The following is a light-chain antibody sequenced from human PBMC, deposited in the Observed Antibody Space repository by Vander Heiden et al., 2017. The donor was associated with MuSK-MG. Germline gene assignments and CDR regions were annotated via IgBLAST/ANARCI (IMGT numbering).Light chain of an antibody. Sequence: SSELTQDPAVSVAWGQTVRITCPGDSLRSYYASWDQQKPGQAPVLVIHGKNNRPSGIPDRFSGSSSGNTASLTITGAQAEDEADYYCNSRDSSGNWVFGGGTKLTVL. CDR1: SLRSYY. CDR2: GKN. V-gene: IGLV3-19*01. CDR3: NSRDSSGNWV. J-gene: IGLJ2*01.